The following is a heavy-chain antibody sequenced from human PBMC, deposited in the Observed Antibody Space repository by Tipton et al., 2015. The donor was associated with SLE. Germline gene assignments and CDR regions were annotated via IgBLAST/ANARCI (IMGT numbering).Heavy chain of an antibody. V-gene: IGHV3-53*05. CDR1: GFTVSSNY. D-gene: IGHD3-9*01. CDR2: IYSGGST. CDR3: AKDLRYFDWFHQFDI. Sequence: SLRLSCAASGFTVSSNYMTWVRQAPGKGLEWVSVIYSGGSTHYADSVKGRFTISRDNYKNTLYLQMNSLRAEDTAVYYCAKDLRYFDWFHQFDIWGQGTMVTVSS. J-gene: IGHJ3*02.